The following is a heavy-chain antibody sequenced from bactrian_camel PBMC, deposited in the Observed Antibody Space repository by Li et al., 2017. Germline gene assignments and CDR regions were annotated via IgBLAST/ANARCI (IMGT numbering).Heavy chain of an antibody. CDR2: IDTDGGRT. V-gene: IGHV3S54*01. CDR1: ENIVGYYC. J-gene: IGHJ4*01. CDR3: AAATNIACTYSDVTREATYNY. D-gene: IGHD1*01. Sequence: HVQLVESGGDSVHPGGSLRLSCAASENIVGYYCMAWFRQRPGNEREGIATIDTDGGRTRYADSVKGRFTISQDKAKKTLYLQMNDLSPEESARYYCAAATNIACTYSDVTREATYNYWGQGTQVTVS.